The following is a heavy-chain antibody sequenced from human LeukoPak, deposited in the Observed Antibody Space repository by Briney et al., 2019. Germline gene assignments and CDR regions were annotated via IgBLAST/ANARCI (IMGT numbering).Heavy chain of an antibody. Sequence: GASVKVSCKASGYPFTTYDINWVRQAPGQGLEWVAWMNPNSGGTVYAQKFQGRVTLARDTSIGTAYMELNSLRSEDTAVYYCARDLKYILPGGWFDPWGQGTLVTVSS. CDR2: MNPNSGGT. V-gene: IGHV1-8*01. CDR3: ARDLKYILPGGWFDP. D-gene: IGHD4-23*01. J-gene: IGHJ5*02. CDR1: GYPFTTYD.